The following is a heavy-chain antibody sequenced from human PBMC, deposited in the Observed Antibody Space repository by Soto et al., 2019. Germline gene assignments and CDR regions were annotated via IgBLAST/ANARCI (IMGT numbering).Heavy chain of an antibody. CDR3: ARELERLFDY. J-gene: IGHJ4*02. CDR2: ISYDGASK. Sequence: QVQLVESGGGVVQPGRSLRLSCAASGLSFSSYAMHWVRQVPGKGLEWKAVISYDGASKYYADSVKGRFTISRDNSRNTLYLQMSSLRDDDTAVYYCARELERLFDYWGQGTLVTVSS. D-gene: IGHD1-1*01. V-gene: IGHV3-30-3*01. CDR1: GLSFSSYA.